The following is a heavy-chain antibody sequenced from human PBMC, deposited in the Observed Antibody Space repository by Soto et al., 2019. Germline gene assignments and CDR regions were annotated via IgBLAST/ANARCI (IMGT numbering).Heavy chain of an antibody. CDR2: INSGSTSV. V-gene: IGHV3-48*01. Sequence: EVQLVESGGGLVQPGGSLRLSCVASGFTFNSYSMNWVHQAPGKGLEWISYINSGSTSVFYADSVKGRFTISRDNAKNSLYLQMNSLRAEDTAVYYCASSASPDAYWGQGTLVTVSS. CDR3: ASSASPDAY. D-gene: IGHD1-26*01. J-gene: IGHJ4*02. CDR1: GFTFNSYS.